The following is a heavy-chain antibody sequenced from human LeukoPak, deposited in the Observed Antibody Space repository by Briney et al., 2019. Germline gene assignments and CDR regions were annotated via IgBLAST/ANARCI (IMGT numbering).Heavy chain of an antibody. CDR2: IYHSGST. CDR3: ARDVEMGTIGHYFDS. J-gene: IGHJ4*02. CDR1: GASISSGTYY. D-gene: IGHD5-24*01. V-gene: IGHV4-31*11. Sequence: SDTLSLTCAVSGASISSGTYYWSWIRQHPGKGLEWIGYIYHSGSTFYNPSLNSRVTISADTSENQFSLNLRSVTAADTAIYYCARDVEMGTIGHYFDSWGQGTLVTVSS.